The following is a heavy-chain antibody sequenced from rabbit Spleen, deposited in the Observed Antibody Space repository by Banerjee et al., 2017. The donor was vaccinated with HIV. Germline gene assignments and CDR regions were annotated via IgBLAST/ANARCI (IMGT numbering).Heavy chain of an antibody. CDR3: ARDLPDIIGWNFGF. Sequence: QEQLVESGGGLVKPEGSLTLTCKASAFSFSDRDVMCWVRQAPGKGLEWIACINAATAKPVYATWAKGRFTISRASSTTVTLQMTSLTAADTATYFCARDLPDIIGWNFGFWGPGTLVTVS. CDR1: AFSFSDRDV. V-gene: IGHV1S45*01. CDR2: INAATAKP. D-gene: IGHD1-1*01. J-gene: IGHJ3*01.